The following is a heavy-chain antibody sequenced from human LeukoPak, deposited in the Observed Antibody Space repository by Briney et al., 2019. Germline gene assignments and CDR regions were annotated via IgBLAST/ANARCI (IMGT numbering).Heavy chain of an antibody. CDR3: AKGNGYSYGRYYFDY. D-gene: IGHD5-18*01. CDR2: ITASGGNT. Sequence: PGGSLRLSCAASGFTFSSYAMGWVRQAPGKGLEWVSAITASGGNTYYADSVKGRFTISRDNSKNTLYLQVNSLRAEDTAVYYCAKGNGYSYGRYYFDYWGQGTPLTVSS. CDR1: GFTFSSYA. J-gene: IGHJ4*02. V-gene: IGHV3-23*01.